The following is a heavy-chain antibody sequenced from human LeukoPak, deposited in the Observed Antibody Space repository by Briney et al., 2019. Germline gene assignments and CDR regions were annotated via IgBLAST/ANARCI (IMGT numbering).Heavy chain of an antibody. CDR1: GYSFTTYW. J-gene: IGHJ4*02. D-gene: IGHD3-10*01. Sequence: NLGESLKISCQGSGYSFTTYWIGWVRQMTGKGLECMGIIYPGDSDTRYSPSFQGQVTISADKSINTAYLQWSSLKASDTAMYYCARLGTYWSNYYFEYWGQGTLVTVSS. V-gene: IGHV5-51*01. CDR2: IYPGDSDT. CDR3: ARLGTYWSNYYFEY.